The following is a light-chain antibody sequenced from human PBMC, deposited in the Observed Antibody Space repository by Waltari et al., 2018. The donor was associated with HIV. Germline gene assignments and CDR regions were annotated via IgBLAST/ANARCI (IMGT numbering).Light chain of an antibody. V-gene: IGLV8-61*01. J-gene: IGLJ3*02. Sequence: QTVVTQEPSFSVSPGGTVTLTCGLTSGAVSTGYYPPWYQQTPGQSPRTLIYSTNTRASGVPDRFSGSILGNKAALTITGAQADDESTYYCALYLGSGVSVFGGGTKLTVL. CDR1: SGAVSTGYY. CDR2: STN. CDR3: ALYLGSGVSV.